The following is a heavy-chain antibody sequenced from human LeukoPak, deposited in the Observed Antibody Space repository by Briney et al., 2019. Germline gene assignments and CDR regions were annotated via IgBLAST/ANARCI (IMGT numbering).Heavy chain of an antibody. D-gene: IGHD3-9*01. V-gene: IGHV4-39*01. J-gene: IGHJ4*02. CDR3: ARPIPYYDILTGYYKGDYFDY. CDR1: GGSISSYY. Sequence: SETLSLTCTVSGGSISSYYWGWIRQPPGKGLEWIGSIYYSGSTYYNPSLKSRVTISVDTSKNQFSLKLSSVTAADTAVYYCARPIPYYDILTGYYKGDYFDYWGQGTLVTVSS. CDR2: IYYSGST.